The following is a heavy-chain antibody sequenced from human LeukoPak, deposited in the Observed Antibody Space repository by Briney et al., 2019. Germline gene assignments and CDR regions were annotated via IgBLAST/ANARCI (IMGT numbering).Heavy chain of an antibody. CDR2: ICPGDSST. CDR1: GYSFTSYW. CDR3: ARHEGPGMPVTTELSSYYYYHGMDV. Sequence: GESLKISCKSSGYSFTSYWIAWVRQMPGKGLEWMGIICPGDSSTTYSPSFRGQVTISADKSITTAYLQWSSLEASDTAIYYCARHEGPGMPVTTELSSYYYYHGMDVWGKGTTVTVSS. V-gene: IGHV5-51*01. D-gene: IGHD4-17*01. J-gene: IGHJ6*04.